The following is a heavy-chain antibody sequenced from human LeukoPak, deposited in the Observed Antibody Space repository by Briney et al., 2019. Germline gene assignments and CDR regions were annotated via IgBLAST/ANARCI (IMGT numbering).Heavy chain of an antibody. V-gene: IGHV3-7*01. CDR2: INKDGSEK. Sequence: GGSLRLSCAVSRFTFSDYWMRWVRQAPGKGLEWVAAINKDGSEKQYVGSVKGRFTISRDNAKNSVYLQMTGLGAEDTAVYYCATYTQYFGAPGGADYWGLGTLVTVSS. J-gene: IGHJ4*02. D-gene: IGHD2-8*02. CDR1: RFTFSDYW. CDR3: ATYTQYFGAPGGADY.